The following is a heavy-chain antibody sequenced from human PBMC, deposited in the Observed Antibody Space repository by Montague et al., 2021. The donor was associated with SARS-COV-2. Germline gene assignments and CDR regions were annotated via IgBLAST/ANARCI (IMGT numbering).Heavy chain of an antibody. D-gene: IGHD4-17*01. CDR3: ARDFDDYGDWGAQTFDY. J-gene: IGHJ4*02. Sequence: SLRLSCAASGFTFSSYAMHWVRQAPGKGLEWVAVISYDGSNKYCADSVKGRFTISRDNSKNTLYLQMNSLRAEDTAVYYCARDFDDYGDWGAQTFDYWGQGTLVTVSS. CDR2: ISYDGSNK. V-gene: IGHV3-30*04. CDR1: GFTFSSYA.